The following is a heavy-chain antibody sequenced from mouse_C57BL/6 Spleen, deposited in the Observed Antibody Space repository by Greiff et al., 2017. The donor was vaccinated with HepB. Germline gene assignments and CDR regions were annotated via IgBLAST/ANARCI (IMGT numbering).Heavy chain of an antibody. J-gene: IGHJ1*03. CDR1: GYTFTSYG. D-gene: IGHD1-1*01. Sequence: QVQLQQSGAELARPGASVKLSCKASGYTFTSYGISWVKQRTGQGLEWIGEIYPRSGNTYYNEKFKGKATLTADKSSSTAYMELRSLTSEDSAVYFCARGASYGSSYCWYFDVWGTGTTVTVSS. V-gene: IGHV1-81*01. CDR3: ARGASYGSSYCWYFDV. CDR2: IYPRSGNT.